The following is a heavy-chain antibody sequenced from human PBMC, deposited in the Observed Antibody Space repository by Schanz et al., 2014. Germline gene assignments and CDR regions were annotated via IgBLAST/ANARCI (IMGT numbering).Heavy chain of an antibody. J-gene: IGHJ4*02. CDR1: GFTFFGSFA. CDR3: ARRNFYDKSAAFDY. V-gene: IGHV3-72*01. D-gene: IGHD3-9*01. CDR2: SRNKGHSYTS. Sequence: EVHLLESGGGLVQPGGSLRLSCVASGFTFFGSFAMSWVRQAPGKGLEWVGHSRNKGHSYTSEYAASVKGRFTISRDESESSLYLQMDSLKTEDTAVYYCARRNFYDKSAAFDYWGQGSLVTVSA.